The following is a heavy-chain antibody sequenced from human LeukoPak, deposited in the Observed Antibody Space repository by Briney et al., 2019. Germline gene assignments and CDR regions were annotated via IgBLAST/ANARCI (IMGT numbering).Heavy chain of an antibody. CDR3: TRGSSGRRDN. CDR2: MNHKSSNT. D-gene: IGHD6-19*01. V-gene: IGHV1-8*01. Sequence: AAVNVSFKASVYTFTSCDINGVRQASGQGLEGMGWMNHKSSNTGYGQSLQGRITMTRDIYIGTAYMELSNLTPEDTAIYYCTRGSSGRRDNWGQGTLVTVSA. CDR1: VYTFTSCD. J-gene: IGHJ4*02.